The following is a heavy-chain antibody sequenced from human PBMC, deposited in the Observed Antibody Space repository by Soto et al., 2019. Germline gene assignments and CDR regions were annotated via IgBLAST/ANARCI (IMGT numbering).Heavy chain of an antibody. CDR1: GGSVSSGGYS. CDR2: MYQSGST. V-gene: IGHV4-30-2*01. CDR3: ARGAAANLGYYALDV. Sequence: KPSETLSLTCVVSGGSVSSGGYSWNWIRQPPGKGLEWIGYMYQSGSTYYNPSLKSRVTVSVERSENQFSLKLSSVTAADTAVYYCARGAAANLGYYALDVWGQGTTVTVSS. D-gene: IGHD6-25*01. J-gene: IGHJ6*02.